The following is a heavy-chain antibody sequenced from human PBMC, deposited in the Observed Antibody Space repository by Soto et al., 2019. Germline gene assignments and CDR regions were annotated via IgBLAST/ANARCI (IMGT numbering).Heavy chain of an antibody. CDR2: ISGSGGDT. D-gene: IGHD3-16*01. V-gene: IGHV3-23*01. Sequence: EVQLLESGGGLVQPGGSLRLSCAASGFTFSSYALNWVRQAPGKGLEWVSTISGSGGDTYYADSVKGRFTISRDNSKYTLSLQMASLRAEDTAVYYWAKGGRSRFGLDFDYRGQGTL. J-gene: IGHJ4*02. CDR3: AKGGRSRFGLDFDY. CDR1: GFTFSSYA.